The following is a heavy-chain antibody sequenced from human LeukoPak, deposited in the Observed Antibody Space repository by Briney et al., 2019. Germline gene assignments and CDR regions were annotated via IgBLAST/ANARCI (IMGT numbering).Heavy chain of an antibody. CDR2: ISSSSSYI. J-gene: IGHJ4*02. CDR1: GFTFSSYW. D-gene: IGHD3-10*01. V-gene: IGHV3-21*01. Sequence: GGSLRLSCAASGFTFSSYWMSWVRQAPGKGLEWVSSISSSSSYIYYADSVKGRFTISRDNAKNSLYLQMNSLRAEDTAVYYCARDRGVRGAMDYWGQGTLVTVSS. CDR3: ARDRGVRGAMDY.